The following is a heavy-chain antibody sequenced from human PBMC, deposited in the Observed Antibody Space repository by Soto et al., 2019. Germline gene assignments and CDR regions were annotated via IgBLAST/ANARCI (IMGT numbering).Heavy chain of an antibody. J-gene: IGHJ6*02. Sequence: QVQLVQSGAEVKKPGSSVKVSCKASGGTFSSYAISWVRQAPGQGLEWMGGIIPISDTTNYAQNVQVRVTITADESTSTAYMELSSLRSEDTAVYYCARSQGSSTSLEIYYYYYYGMDVWGQGTTVTVSS. CDR1: GGTFSSYA. V-gene: IGHV1-69*01. CDR2: IIPISDTT. CDR3: ARSQGSSTSLEIYYYYYYGMDV. D-gene: IGHD2-2*01.